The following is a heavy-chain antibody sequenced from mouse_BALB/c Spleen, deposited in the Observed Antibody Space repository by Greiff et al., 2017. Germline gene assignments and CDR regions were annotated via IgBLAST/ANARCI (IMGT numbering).Heavy chain of an antibody. CDR1: GYSFTDYI. CDR2: INPYYGST. D-gene: IGHD2-1*01. J-gene: IGHJ3*01. Sequence: VQLKQTGPELVKPGASVKISCKASGYSFTDYIMLWVKQSHGKSLEWIGNINPYYGSTSYNLKFKGKATLTVDKSSSTAYMQLNSLTSEDSAVYYCARQSGNYGGAWFAYWGQGTLVTVSA. V-gene: IGHV1-39*01. CDR3: ARQSGNYGGAWFAY.